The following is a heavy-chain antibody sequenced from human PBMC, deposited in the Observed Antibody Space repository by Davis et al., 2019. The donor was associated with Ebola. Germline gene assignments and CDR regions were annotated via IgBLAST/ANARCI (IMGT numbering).Heavy chain of an antibody. CDR3: ARDSDDYCFDY. Sequence: GGSLRLSCAASGFTFSDYYMSWIRQAPGRGLEWVAFVRSHGSDDHYADSVKGRFTISRDNSKNTLYLQMNSLRPEDTAVYYCARDSDDYCFDYWGQGTLVTVSS. CDR2: VRSHGSDD. V-gene: IGHV3-30*02. J-gene: IGHJ4*02. CDR1: GFTFSDYY. D-gene: IGHD2-21*02.